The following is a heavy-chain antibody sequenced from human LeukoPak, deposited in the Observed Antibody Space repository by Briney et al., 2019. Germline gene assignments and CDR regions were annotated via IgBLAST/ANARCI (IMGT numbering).Heavy chain of an antibody. V-gene: IGHV3-53*01. J-gene: IGHJ4*02. CDR3: AGGGYSYGSQYYFDY. CDR2: IYSGGTT. CDR1: GFTVSRNY. Sequence: GGSLRLSCAASGFTVSRNYMSWVRQAPGRGLEWVSVIYSGGTTYYADSVKGRFTISRDISKNTLYLQMNGLTAEDTAVYFCAGGGYSYGSQYYFDYWGQGTLVTVFS. D-gene: IGHD3-16*02.